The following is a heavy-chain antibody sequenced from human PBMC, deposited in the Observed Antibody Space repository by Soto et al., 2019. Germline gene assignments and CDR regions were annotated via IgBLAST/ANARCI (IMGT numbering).Heavy chain of an antibody. Sequence: GGSLRLSCAASGFTFSSYAMSWVRQAPGKGLEWVSAISGSGGSTYYADSVKGRFTISRDNSKNTLYLQMNSLRAEDTAVYYCAKDRSGGTAYYGMHVWGQGTTVTVSS. J-gene: IGHJ6*02. V-gene: IGHV3-23*01. D-gene: IGHD6-19*01. CDR3: AKDRSGGTAYYGMHV. CDR2: ISGSGGST. CDR1: GFTFSSYA.